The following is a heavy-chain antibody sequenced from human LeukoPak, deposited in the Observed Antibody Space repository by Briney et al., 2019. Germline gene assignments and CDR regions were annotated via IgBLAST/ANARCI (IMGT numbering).Heavy chain of an antibody. D-gene: IGHD2-2*01. V-gene: IGHV3-21*01. CDR1: GFTFSSFG. CDR2: ISSSSSYT. J-gene: IGHJ4*02. Sequence: GGSLRLSCAAFGFTFSSFGMNWVRQAPGKGLEWVSSISSSSSYTYYADSVKGRFTISRDNAKNSLYLQMNSLRVEDTAVYYCARGIGYCSSTSCYFFDFWGQGTLVTVSS. CDR3: ARGIGYCSSTSCYFFDF.